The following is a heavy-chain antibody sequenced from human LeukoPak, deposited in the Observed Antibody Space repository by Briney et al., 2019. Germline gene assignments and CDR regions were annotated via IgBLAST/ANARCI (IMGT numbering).Heavy chain of an antibody. CDR3: ARAVKGAVAGMSGYY. D-gene: IGHD6-19*01. CDR2: FDPEDGET. Sequence: ASVKVSCKVSGYTLTELSMHWVRQAPGKGLEWMGGFDPEDGETIYAQKFQGRVTMTEDTSTDTAYMELSRLRSDDTAVYYCARAVKGAVAGMSGYYWGQGTLVTVSS. V-gene: IGHV1-24*01. J-gene: IGHJ4*02. CDR1: GYTLTELS.